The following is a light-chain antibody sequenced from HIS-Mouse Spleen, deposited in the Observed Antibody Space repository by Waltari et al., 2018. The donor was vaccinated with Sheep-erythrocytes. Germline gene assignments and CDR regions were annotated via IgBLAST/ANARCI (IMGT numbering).Light chain of an antibody. V-gene: IGLV2-11*01. Sequence: QSALTQPRSVSGSPGQSATIPCTGTSSGCGGLNYSPWYQQHPGKAPKLMIYDVSKRPSVVPDRFSGSKSGNTASLTISGLQAEDEADYYCCSYAGSYNHVFATGTKVTVL. CDR2: DVS. CDR3: CSYAGSYNHV. J-gene: IGLJ1*01. CDR1: SSGCGGLNY.